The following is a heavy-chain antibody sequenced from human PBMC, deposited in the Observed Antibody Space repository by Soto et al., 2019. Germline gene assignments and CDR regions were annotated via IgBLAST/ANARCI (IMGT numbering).Heavy chain of an antibody. Sequence: GSLRLSCAASGWTFGTYSMNWVRQAPGKGLEWIAYINSDSDNIMYADSVKGRFTISRDNAKNSLFLQMNSLADEDTAVYYCARLYYDYVWGQGTTVTVSS. V-gene: IGHV3-48*02. J-gene: IGHJ6*02. CDR1: GWTFGTYS. CDR2: INSDSDNI. CDR3: ARLYYDYV. D-gene: IGHD3-3*01.